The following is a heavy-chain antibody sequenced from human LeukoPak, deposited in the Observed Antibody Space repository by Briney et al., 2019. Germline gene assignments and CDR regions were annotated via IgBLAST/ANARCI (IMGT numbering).Heavy chain of an antibody. V-gene: IGHV1-8*01. J-gene: IGHJ4*02. Sequence: GASVKVSCKASGYTFTSYDINWVRQATGQGLEWMGWMNPNSGNTGYAQKFQGRVTMTTDTSTSTAYMELMSLRSDDTAVYYCLRDAQRPRLTPDYWGQGTLVTVSS. CDR3: LRDAQRPRLTPDY. CDR1: GYTFTSYD. D-gene: IGHD6-25*01. CDR2: MNPNSGNT.